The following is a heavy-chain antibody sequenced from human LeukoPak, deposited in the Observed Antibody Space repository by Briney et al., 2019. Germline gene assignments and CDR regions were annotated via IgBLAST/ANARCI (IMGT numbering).Heavy chain of an antibody. Sequence: GGSLRLSCAASGFTFSDYYMSWIRQAPGKGLEWVSYISSSGSTIYYADSVKGRFTISRDNAKNSLYLQMNSLRAEETAVYYCARDYSFNPLGSFDIWGQGTMVTVSS. CDR3: ARDYSFNPLGSFDI. V-gene: IGHV3-11*01. D-gene: IGHD5-18*01. CDR1: GFTFSDYY. CDR2: ISSSGSTI. J-gene: IGHJ3*02.